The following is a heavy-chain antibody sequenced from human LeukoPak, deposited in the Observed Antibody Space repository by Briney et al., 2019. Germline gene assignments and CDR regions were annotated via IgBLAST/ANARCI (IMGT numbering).Heavy chain of an antibody. CDR1: GDTFSSYA. Sequence: ASVKVSCKTSGDTFSSYAFSWVRQAPGQGLEWVGGVIPTFGSANYALKLQGRATITADKSTSTAYMQLSNLRLEDTAVYYCARALHGLRRGGFDSWGQGTLVTVSS. CDR3: ARALHGLRRGGFDS. CDR2: VIPTFGSA. D-gene: IGHD4-17*01. V-gene: IGHV1-69*06. J-gene: IGHJ4*02.